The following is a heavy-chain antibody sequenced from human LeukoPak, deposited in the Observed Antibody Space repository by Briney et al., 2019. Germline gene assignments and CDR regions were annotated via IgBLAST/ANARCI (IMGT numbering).Heavy chain of an antibody. CDR2: IYPGDSDT. V-gene: IGHV5-51*01. J-gene: IGHJ6*02. CDR1: GYSFTSYW. CDR3: ARRQVIDSSGWYGGGPPPDYYGMDV. D-gene: IGHD6-19*01. Sequence: GESLKISCKGSGYSFTSYWIGWVRQMPGKGLEWMGIIYPGDSDTRYSPSFQGQVTISADKSISTAYLQWSSLKASDTAMYYCARRQVIDSSGWYGGGPPPDYYGMDVWGQGTTVTVSS.